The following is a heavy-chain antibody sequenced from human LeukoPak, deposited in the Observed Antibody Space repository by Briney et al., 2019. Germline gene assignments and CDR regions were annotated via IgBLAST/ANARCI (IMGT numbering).Heavy chain of an antibody. CDR2: FSTYNGNK. CDR1: GYTFTSYA. V-gene: IGHV1-18*01. D-gene: IGHD2-21*01. J-gene: IGHJ4*02. Sequence: ASVKVSCKASGYTFTSYAITWLRQAPGQGPEWMGWFSTYNGNKNYAQKFQGRVTMTADTSTSTAYMESKNLESDDTAVYYCARGSGGGEPNDYWGQGTLVTVSS. CDR3: ARGSGGGEPNDY.